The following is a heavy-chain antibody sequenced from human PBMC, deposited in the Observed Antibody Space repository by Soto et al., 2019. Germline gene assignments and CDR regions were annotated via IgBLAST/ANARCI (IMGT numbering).Heavy chain of an antibody. J-gene: IGHJ4*02. Sequence: GASVKVSCKASGYTFTGYYMHWVRQAPGQGLEWMGWINPNSGGTNYAQKFQGWVTMTRDTSISTAYMELSRLRSDDTAVYYCARVKGGSYGGLDYWGQGTLVTVPS. D-gene: IGHD1-26*01. V-gene: IGHV1-2*04. CDR1: GYTFTGYY. CDR3: ARVKGGSYGGLDY. CDR2: INPNSGGT.